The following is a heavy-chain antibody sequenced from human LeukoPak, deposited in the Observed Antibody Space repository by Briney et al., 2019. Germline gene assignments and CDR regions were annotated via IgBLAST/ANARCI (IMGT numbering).Heavy chain of an antibody. CDR1: GFTFSSYA. V-gene: IGHV3-23*01. CDR2: TSGSGGST. CDR3: AKDRSTRDYGDYPAKYFDY. Sequence: GGSLRLSCAASGFTFSSYAMSWVRQAPGKGLEWVSATSGSGGSTYYADSVKGRFTISRDNSKNTLYLQMNSLRAEDTAVYYCAKDRSTRDYGDYPAKYFDYWGQGTLVTVSS. J-gene: IGHJ4*02. D-gene: IGHD4-17*01.